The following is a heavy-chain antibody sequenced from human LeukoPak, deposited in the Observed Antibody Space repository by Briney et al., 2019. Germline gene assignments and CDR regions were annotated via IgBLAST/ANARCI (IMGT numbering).Heavy chain of an antibody. Sequence: SQTLSLTCAISGDSVSVNRDVWNWIRQSPSRGLEGLGRTYYKCEWYNDYAISVKSRIPISTGTSKNHFSLQLNSVTPEDTAVYYCARDADWGYDAYDLWGQGTMVTVSS. CDR2: TYYKCEWYN. D-gene: IGHD7-27*01. J-gene: IGHJ3*01. V-gene: IGHV6-1*01. CDR3: ARDADWGYDAYDL. CDR1: GDSVSVNRDV.